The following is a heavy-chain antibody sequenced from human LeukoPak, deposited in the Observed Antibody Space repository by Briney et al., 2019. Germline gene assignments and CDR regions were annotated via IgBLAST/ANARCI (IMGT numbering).Heavy chain of an antibody. CDR1: GYSFTSYW. CDR3: ARQGPYVGAIWYFDY. CDR2: IYPGDSDT. J-gene: IGHJ4*02. Sequence: GESLKISCKGSGYSFTSYWIGWVRQMPGKGLEWMGIIYPGDSDTRYSPSFQGQVTISADKSISTAYLQWSSLKASDTAMYYCARQGPYVGAIWYFDYWGQGTLVTVSS. V-gene: IGHV5-51*01. D-gene: IGHD1-26*01.